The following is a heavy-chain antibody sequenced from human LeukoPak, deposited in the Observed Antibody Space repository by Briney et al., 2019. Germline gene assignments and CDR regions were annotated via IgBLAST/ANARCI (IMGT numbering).Heavy chain of an antibody. CDR2: TIYDGTMA. CDR1: GFSLSNYA. D-gene: IGHD3-3*01. J-gene: IGHJ6*03. Sequence: GKSLRLSCAASGFSLSNYAMHWVRQAPGKGLEWVGVTIYDGTMAYYADSVKGRFTISRDNSKNTLYLQMNSLRAEDTAVYYRAKDGAPLYYDFWSGYHYYMDVWGKGTTVTVSS. CDR3: AKDGAPLYYDFWSGYHYYMDV. V-gene: IGHV3-30-3*01.